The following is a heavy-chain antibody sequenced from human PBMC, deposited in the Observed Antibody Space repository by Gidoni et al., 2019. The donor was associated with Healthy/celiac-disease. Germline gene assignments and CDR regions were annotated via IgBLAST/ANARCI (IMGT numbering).Heavy chain of an antibody. Sequence: QVQLQESVPGLVQPSETLSLTCTVPGYSISSGYYWGWIRQPPGKGLEWIGSIYHSGSTYYNPSLKSRVTISVDTSKNQFSLKLSSVTAADTAVYYCARDSSGWYKGGSLDYWGQGTLVTVSS. CDR3: ARDSSGWYKGGSLDY. V-gene: IGHV4-38-2*02. D-gene: IGHD6-19*01. CDR1: GYSISSGYY. CDR2: IYHSGST. J-gene: IGHJ4*02.